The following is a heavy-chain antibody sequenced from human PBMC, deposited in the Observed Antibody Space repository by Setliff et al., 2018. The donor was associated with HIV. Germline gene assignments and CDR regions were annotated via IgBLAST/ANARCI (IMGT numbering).Heavy chain of an antibody. CDR3: ARGGYHGFGSYGDS. CDR1: GYTFTSYY. D-gene: IGHD3-10*01. CDR2: LNPSGDST. Sequence: ASVKVSCKASGYTFTSYYMHWVRQAPGQGLEWMGILNPSGDSTAYAQKFQGRVTMTRDTSTSTVYMELSSLKSDDTAVYYCARGGYHGFGSYGDSWGQGTLVTVSS. V-gene: IGHV1-46*01. J-gene: IGHJ4*02.